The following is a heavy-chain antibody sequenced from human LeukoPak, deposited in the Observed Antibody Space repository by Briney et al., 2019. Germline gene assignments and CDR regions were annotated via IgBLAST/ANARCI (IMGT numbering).Heavy chain of an antibody. V-gene: IGHV5-51*01. CDR3: ARFGYYDFLTGYYTGMDV. Sequence: GESLKISCKGSGYSFTSYWIGWVRQMPGKGLEWMGTINPGDSDTRHSPSFQGQVTISADESISTAYLQWSSLKASDTAMFYCARFGYYDFLTGYYTGMDVWGQGTTVTVSS. CDR1: GYSFTSYW. D-gene: IGHD3-9*01. CDR2: INPGDSDT. J-gene: IGHJ6*02.